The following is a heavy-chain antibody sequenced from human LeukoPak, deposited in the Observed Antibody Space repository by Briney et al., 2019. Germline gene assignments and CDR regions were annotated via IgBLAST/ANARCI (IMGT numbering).Heavy chain of an antibody. V-gene: IGHV4-61*02. J-gene: IGHJ5*02. D-gene: IGHD3-16*01. CDR3: ARGDYDYLSGTYSFDL. CDR1: GDSISSGTYY. Sequence: SETLSLTCTVSGDSISSGTYYWTWIRQPAGEGLEWIGRMAVNGRTNYNPSLKSRLTMSVNTPQNQFSLRLTSVTAADTAFYYCARGDYDYLSGTYSFDLWGQGIRVTVSS. CDR2: MAVNGRT.